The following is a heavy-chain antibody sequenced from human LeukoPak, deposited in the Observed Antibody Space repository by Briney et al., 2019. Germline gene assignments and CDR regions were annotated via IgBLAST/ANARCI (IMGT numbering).Heavy chain of an antibody. D-gene: IGHD2-2*02. CDR3: ARDLRPYCSSTSCYTVDY. V-gene: IGHV3-33*08. CDR2: IWYDGSNK. J-gene: IGHJ4*02. Sequence: GGSLRLSCAASGFTFSSYAMSWVRQAPGKGLEWVAVIWYDGSNKYYADSVKGRFTISRDNSKNTLYLQMNSLRAEDTAVYYCARDLRPYCSSTSCYTVDYWGQGTLVTVSS. CDR1: GFTFSSYA.